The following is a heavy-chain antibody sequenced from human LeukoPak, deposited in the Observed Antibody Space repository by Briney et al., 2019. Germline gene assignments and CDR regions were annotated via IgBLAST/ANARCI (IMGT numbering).Heavy chain of an antibody. J-gene: IGHJ4*02. CDR3: ARDPRNWVSSLDY. CDR1: GYTFTGYY. Sequence: ASVKVSCKASGYTFTGYYMHWVRQAPGQGLEWMGWINPNSGGTNYAQKFQGRVTMTRDTSISTAYMELSRLRSDDTAVYYCARDPRNWVSSLDYWGQGTLVTVSS. V-gene: IGHV1-2*02. CDR2: INPNSGGT. D-gene: IGHD7-27*01.